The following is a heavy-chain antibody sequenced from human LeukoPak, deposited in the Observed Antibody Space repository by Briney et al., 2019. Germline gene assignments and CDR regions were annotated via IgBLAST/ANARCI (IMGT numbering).Heavy chain of an antibody. V-gene: IGHV4-39*07. Sequence: PSETLSLTCTVSGGSISSSSYYWGWIRQPPGKGLEWIGSIYHSGSTYYNPSLKSRVTISVDTSKIQFSLKLSSVTAADTAVYYCASIRKRNWVFDYWGQGTLVTVSS. D-gene: IGHD1-1*01. J-gene: IGHJ4*02. CDR2: IYHSGST. CDR1: GGSISSSSYY. CDR3: ASIRKRNWVFDY.